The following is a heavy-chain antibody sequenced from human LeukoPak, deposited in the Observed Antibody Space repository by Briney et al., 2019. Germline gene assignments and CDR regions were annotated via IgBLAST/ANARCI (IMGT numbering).Heavy chain of an antibody. J-gene: IGHJ4*02. V-gene: IGHV3-48*03. CDR2: ISSSGSTI. Sequence: GGSLRLSCAASGFTFSSYEMNWVRQAPGKGLEWVSYISSSGSTIYYADSVKGRFTISRDNAKNSLYLQMNSLRDEDTAVYYCARDFSPGQRFYFDYWGQGTLVTVSS. CDR3: ARDFSPGQRFYFDY. CDR1: GFTFSSYE. D-gene: IGHD6-25*01.